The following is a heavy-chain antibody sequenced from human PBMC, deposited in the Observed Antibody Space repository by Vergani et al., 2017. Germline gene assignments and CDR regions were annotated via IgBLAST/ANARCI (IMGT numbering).Heavy chain of an antibody. J-gene: IGHJ6*02. V-gene: IGHV2-5*02. CDR3: AHTAGCLWFGEVTCYGMDV. D-gene: IGHD3-10*01. CDR1: GFSLSTSGVG. CDR2: IYWDDDK. Sequence: QITLKESGPTLVKPTQTLTLTCTFSGFSLSTSGVGVGWIRQPPGKALEWLALIYWDDDKRYSPSLKSRLTITKDTSKNRVVLTMTNMDPVETATNYCAHTAGCLWFGEVTCYGMDVWGQGTTVTVSS.